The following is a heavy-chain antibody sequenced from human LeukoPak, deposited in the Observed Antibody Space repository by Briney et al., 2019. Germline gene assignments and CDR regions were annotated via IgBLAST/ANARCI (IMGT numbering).Heavy chain of an antibody. CDR2: INPNSGGT. Sequence: ASVKVSCKASGYTFTRYYMHWVRQAPGQGLEWMGWINPNSGGTNYAQKFQGRVTMTRDTSISTAYMELRRLRSDDTAVYYCARDDPSIVRGVIIELFDYWGQGTLVTVSS. CDR3: ARDDPSIVRGVIIELFDY. D-gene: IGHD3-10*01. CDR1: GYTFTRYY. V-gene: IGHV1-2*02. J-gene: IGHJ4*02.